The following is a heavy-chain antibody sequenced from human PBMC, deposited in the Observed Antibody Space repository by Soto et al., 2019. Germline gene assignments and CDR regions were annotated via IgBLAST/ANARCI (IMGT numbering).Heavy chain of an antibody. D-gene: IGHD5-12*01. CDR2: ISYDGSNK. Sequence: QVQLVESGGGVVQPGRSLRLSGAASGFTFSSYAMHWVRQAPGKGLQWVAVISYDGSNKYYADSVKGRFTISRDNSKNTLYLQMTGLRAEDTAVYYCASLLRDGYTPRAFDIWGQGTMVTVSS. CDR1: GFTFSSYA. CDR3: ASLLRDGYTPRAFDI. J-gene: IGHJ3*02. V-gene: IGHV3-30-3*01.